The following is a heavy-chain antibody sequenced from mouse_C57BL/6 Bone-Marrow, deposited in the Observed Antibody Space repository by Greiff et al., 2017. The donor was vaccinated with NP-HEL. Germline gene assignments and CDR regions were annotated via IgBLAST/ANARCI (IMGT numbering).Heavy chain of an antibody. CDR2: IDPENGDT. D-gene: IGHD1-1*01. V-gene: IGHV14-4*01. Sequence: VHVKQSGAELVRPGASVKLSCTASGFNIKDDYMHWVKQRPEQGLEWIGWIDPENGDTEYASKFQGKATITADTSSNTAYLQLSSLTSEDTAVYYCTTGYGSSLGAMDYWGQGTSVTVSS. CDR3: TTGYGSSLGAMDY. CDR1: GFNIKDDY. J-gene: IGHJ4*01.